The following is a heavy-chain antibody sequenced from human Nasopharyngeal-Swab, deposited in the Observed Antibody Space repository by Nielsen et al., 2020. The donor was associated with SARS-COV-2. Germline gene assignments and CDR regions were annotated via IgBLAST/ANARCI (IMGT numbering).Heavy chain of an antibody. CDR3: ARFSEYSSSTDRDYYGMDV. J-gene: IGHJ6*02. CDR2: INAGNGNT. Sequence: WVRQAPGQRLEWMGWINAGNGNTKYSQKFQGRVTITRDTSASTAYMELSSLRSEDTAVYYCARFSEYSSSTDRDYYGMDVWGQGTTVNVSS. D-gene: IGHD6-6*01. V-gene: IGHV1-3*01.